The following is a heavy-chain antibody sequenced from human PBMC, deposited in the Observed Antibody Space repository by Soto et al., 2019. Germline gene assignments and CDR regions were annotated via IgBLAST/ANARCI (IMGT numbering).Heavy chain of an antibody. CDR2: ISGSGGST. D-gene: IGHD4-4*01. J-gene: IGHJ5*02. V-gene: IGHV3-23*01. CDR1: GFTFSSYA. CDR3: ENVRTMLQSALWFDP. Sequence: GGSLRLSCAASGFTFSSYAMSWVRQAPGKGLEWVSAISGSGGSTYYADSVKGRFTISRDNSKNTLYLQMNSLRAEDTAVYYCENVRTMLQSALWFDPWGQGTLVTVS.